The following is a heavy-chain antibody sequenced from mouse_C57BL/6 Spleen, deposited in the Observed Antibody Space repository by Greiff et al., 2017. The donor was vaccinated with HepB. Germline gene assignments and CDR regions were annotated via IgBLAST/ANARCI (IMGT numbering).Heavy chain of an antibody. J-gene: IGHJ4*01. CDR1: GYSFTGYY. CDR3: ARGDYYGSSLYAMDY. Sequence: VQLQQSGPELVKPGASVKISCKASGYSFTGYYMNWVKQSPEKSLEWIGEINPSTGGTTYNQKFKAKATLTVDKSSSTAYMQLKSLTSEDSAVYYCARGDYYGSSLYAMDYWGQGTSVTVSS. D-gene: IGHD1-1*01. V-gene: IGHV1-42*01. CDR2: INPSTGGT.